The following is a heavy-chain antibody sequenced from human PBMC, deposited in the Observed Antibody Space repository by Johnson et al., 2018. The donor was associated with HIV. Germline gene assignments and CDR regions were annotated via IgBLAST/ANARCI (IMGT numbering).Heavy chain of an antibody. CDR1: GFTVSSNY. CDR2: ISSSGLTI. J-gene: IGHJ3*02. V-gene: IGHV3-11*04. CDR3: ARSKEWSGGSCPEAFDI. Sequence: QVQLVESGGGVVQPGRSLRLSCAASGFTVSSNYMSWLRQAPGKGLAWVSYISSSGLTIYYADSVKGRFPISRDNAKKSLYLEMKSLRVDDTAVYYCARSKEWSGGSCPEAFDIWSQGTMVIVSS. D-gene: IGHD2-15*01.